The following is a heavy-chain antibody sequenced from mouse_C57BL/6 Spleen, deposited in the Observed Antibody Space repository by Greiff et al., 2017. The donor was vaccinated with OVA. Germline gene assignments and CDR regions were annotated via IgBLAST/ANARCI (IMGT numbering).Heavy chain of an antibody. CDR3: ARHYDYFPFAY. V-gene: IGHV14-2*01. CDR2: IDPEDGET. J-gene: IGHJ3*01. Sequence: VQLHQSGAELVKPGASVKLSCTASGFNIKDYYMHWVKQRTEQGLEWIGRIDPEDGETKYAPKFQGKATITADTSSNTAYLQLSSLTSEDTAVYYCARHYDYFPFAYWGQGTLVTVSA. D-gene: IGHD2-4*01. CDR1: GFNIKDYY.